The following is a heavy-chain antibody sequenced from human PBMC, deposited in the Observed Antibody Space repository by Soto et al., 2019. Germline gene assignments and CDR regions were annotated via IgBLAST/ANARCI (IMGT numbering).Heavy chain of an antibody. D-gene: IGHD1-26*01. J-gene: IGHJ6*02. V-gene: IGHV4-4*02. Sequence: SETLSLTCAVSGGSIRNNDWWSWVRQPPGQGLEWIGEIHHTGNNKYNPSLRSRVSMSVDTSKKHVSLQVNSVTGADTAVYYCARGSALGTFGLDVWGQGTTVTVSS. CDR2: IHHTGNN. CDR1: GGSIRNNDW. CDR3: ARGSALGTFGLDV.